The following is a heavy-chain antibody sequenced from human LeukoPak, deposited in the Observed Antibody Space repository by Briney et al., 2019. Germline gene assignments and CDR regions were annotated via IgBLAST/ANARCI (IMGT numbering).Heavy chain of an antibody. V-gene: IGHV1-46*01. CDR3: ARAVAAGRRFDY. CDR2: INPSGGST. D-gene: IGHD6-13*01. Sequence: ASVKVSCKASGYTFTSNYIHWVRQAPGQGVEWMGTINPSGGSTTFAQKFQGRVTMTRDTSTSTLYMELSSLESDDTAVYFCARAVAAGRRFDYWGQGTLAIVSS. J-gene: IGHJ4*02. CDR1: GYTFTSNY.